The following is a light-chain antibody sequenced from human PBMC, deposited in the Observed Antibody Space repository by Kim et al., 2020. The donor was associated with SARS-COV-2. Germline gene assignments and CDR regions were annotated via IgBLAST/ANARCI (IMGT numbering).Light chain of an antibody. V-gene: IGKV3-15*01. J-gene: IGKJ5*01. CDR3: QQFYNWPPIT. Sequence: EIVMTQSPATLSVSPGERATLSCRASQSVDNNVAWYQKKPGQAPRLLLYGASTRATGIPARFSGSGSGTEFTLTISSLQSGDVAVYYCQQFYNWPPITFGQGTRLEIK. CDR2: GAS. CDR1: QSVDNN.